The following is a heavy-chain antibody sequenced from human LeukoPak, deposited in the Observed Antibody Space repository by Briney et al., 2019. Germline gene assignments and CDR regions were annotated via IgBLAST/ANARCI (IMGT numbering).Heavy chain of an antibody. CDR2: ISYDGSNK. CDR3: ARDRYCSSTSCPSAVFDY. J-gene: IGHJ4*02. CDR1: GFSFSSYW. D-gene: IGHD2-2*01. V-gene: IGHV3-30*03. Sequence: GGSLRLSCAASGFSFSSYWMHWVRQAPGKGLEWVAVISYDGSNKYYADSVKGRFTISRDNSKNTLYLQMNSLRAEDTAVYYCARDRYCSSTSCPSAVFDYWGQGTPVTVSS.